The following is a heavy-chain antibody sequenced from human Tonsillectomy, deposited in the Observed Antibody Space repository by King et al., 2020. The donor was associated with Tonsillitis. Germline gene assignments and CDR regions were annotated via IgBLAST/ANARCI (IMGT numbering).Heavy chain of an antibody. J-gene: IGHJ4*02. V-gene: IGHV4-4*07. D-gene: IGHD6-19*01. CDR2: LYTSGST. CDR1: GASISSYY. Sequence: VQLQESGPGLVKPSETLSLSCTVSGASISSYYWSWIRQPAGKGLEWIGRLYTSGSTNYNPSLKSRVTMSVDTSKNQFSLNLSSVTAADTAVYYCARSTSRGWVDLDHWGQGTLVTVSS. CDR3: ARSTSRGWVDLDH.